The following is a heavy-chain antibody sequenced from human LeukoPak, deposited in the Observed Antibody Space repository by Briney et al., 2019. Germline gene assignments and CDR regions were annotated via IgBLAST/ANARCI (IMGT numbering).Heavy chain of an antibody. Sequence: PSETLSLTCTVSGGSISSYYWSWIRQPPGKGLEWIGYIYYSGSTNYNPSLKSRVTISLSRPNNQFSLRLTSVTAADTAVYYCARAGAWQIDPWGQGTLVTVSS. CDR3: ARAGAWQIDP. D-gene: IGHD3-10*01. J-gene: IGHJ5*02. V-gene: IGHV4-59*01. CDR2: IYYSGST. CDR1: GGSISSYY.